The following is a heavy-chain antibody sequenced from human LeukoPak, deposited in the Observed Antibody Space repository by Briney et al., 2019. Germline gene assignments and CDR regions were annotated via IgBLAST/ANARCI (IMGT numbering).Heavy chain of an antibody. CDR3: AREGYSSSWYEDDAFDI. D-gene: IGHD6-13*01. V-gene: IGHV4-30-4*01. J-gene: IGHJ3*02. CDR2: IYYSGST. Sequence: SETLSLTCTVSGGSISSGDYYWSWIRQPQGKGLEWIGYIYYSGSTYYNPSLKSRVTISVDTSKNQFSLKLSSVTAADTAVYYCAREGYSSSWYEDDAFDIWGQGTMVTVSS. CDR1: GGSISSGDYY.